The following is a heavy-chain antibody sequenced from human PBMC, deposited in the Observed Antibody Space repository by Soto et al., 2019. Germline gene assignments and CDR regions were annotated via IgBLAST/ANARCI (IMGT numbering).Heavy chain of an antibody. V-gene: IGHV1-69*13. CDR1: GDTFSSHA. Sequence: SVKVSCKTSGDTFSSHAISWVRQAPGQGLEWMGGIIPIYGTTNYAQNFQDRVTITADASTSTAYMELSSLRSDDTAVYHCARDLGGCSAGSCRYNWFDPWGQGTLVTVSS. D-gene: IGHD2-15*01. J-gene: IGHJ5*02. CDR2: IIPIYGTT. CDR3: ARDLGGCSAGSCRYNWFDP.